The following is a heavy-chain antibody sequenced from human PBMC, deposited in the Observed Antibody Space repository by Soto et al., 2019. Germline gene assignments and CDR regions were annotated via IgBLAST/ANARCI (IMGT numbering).Heavy chain of an antibody. D-gene: IGHD4-17*01. V-gene: IGHV3-23*01. CDR1: GFTFSRDG. J-gene: IGHJ4*02. CDR3: AKERATTTAFDY. Sequence: PGGSLRLSCAASGFTFSRDGMSWVRQAPGKGLEWVSLVTDNGRSTYYADSVKGRFTISRDNTKNTLFLQMNSLRAEGTAVYYCAKERATTTAFDYWGQGALVTVSS. CDR2: VTDNGRST.